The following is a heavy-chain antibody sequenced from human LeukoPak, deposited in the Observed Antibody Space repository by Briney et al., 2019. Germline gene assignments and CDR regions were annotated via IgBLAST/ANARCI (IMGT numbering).Heavy chain of an antibody. CDR2: IYSGGST. Sequence: GGSLRLSCAASGFTVSSNYMSWVRQAPGKGLEWVSVIYSGGSTYYADSVKGRFTISRDNSKNTLYLQMNSLRAEDTAVYYCAREHSSGWYGIFDYWGQGTLVTVSS. V-gene: IGHV3-53*01. D-gene: IGHD6-19*01. CDR3: AREHSSGWYGIFDY. J-gene: IGHJ4*02. CDR1: GFTVSSNY.